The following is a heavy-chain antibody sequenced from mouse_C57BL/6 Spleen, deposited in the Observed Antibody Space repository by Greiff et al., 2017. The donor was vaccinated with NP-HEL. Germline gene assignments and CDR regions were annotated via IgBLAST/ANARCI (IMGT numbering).Heavy chain of an antibody. D-gene: IGHD1-1*01. V-gene: IGHV2-6*01. J-gene: IGHJ4*01. CDR3: ATSYCYGSGGAMDY. Sequence: VQLVESGPGLVAPSQSLSITCTVSGFSLTSYGVDWVRQSPGKGLEWLGVIWGVGSTNYNSALKSRLSISKDNSKSQVFLKMNSLQTDDTAMYYCATSYCYGSGGAMDYWGQGTSVTVSS. CDR1: GFSLTSYG. CDR2: IWGVGST.